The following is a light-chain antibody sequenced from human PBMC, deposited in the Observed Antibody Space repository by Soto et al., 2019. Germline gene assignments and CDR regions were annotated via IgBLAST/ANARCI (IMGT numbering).Light chain of an antibody. V-gene: IGLV2-14*01. CDR3: SSYTSISTVV. Sequence: QSALTQPASVSGSPGQSITICCTGTSSDVGGYNYVSWYQQHPGKAPKLMIYDASNRPSGVSNRFSGSKSGNTASLTISGLQAEDEADYYCSSYTSISTVVFGGGTKLTVL. CDR2: DAS. J-gene: IGLJ2*01. CDR1: SSDVGGYNY.